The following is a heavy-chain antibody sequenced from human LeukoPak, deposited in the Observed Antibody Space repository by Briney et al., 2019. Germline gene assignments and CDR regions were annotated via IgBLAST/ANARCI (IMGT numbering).Heavy chain of an antibody. Sequence: SEALSLTRAVYGGSFSGYYWSWIRQPPGKGLEWIGEINHSGSTNYNPSPKSRVTISVDASKNQFSLKLSSVTAADTAVYYCARRYYDFWSGYSNINYWGQGTLVTVSS. D-gene: IGHD3-3*01. CDR3: ARRYYDFWSGYSNINY. CDR2: INHSGST. J-gene: IGHJ4*02. V-gene: IGHV4-34*01. CDR1: GGSFSGYY.